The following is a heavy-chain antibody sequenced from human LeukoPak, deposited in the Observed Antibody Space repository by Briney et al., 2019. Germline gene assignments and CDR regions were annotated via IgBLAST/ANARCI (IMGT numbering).Heavy chain of an antibody. Sequence: PSETLSLTCTLSGGSLATTIYYWGWIRQPPRKGLEWIGSIYYTGTTYYNPSLKSPVTISVDTSKNQFSLKVNSVTAADTAVYYCARHGPAGDQQLTPHWYFDLWGRGTLVTVSS. V-gene: IGHV4-39*01. CDR2: IYYTGTT. CDR3: ARHGPAGDQQLTPHWYFDL. CDR1: GGSLATTIYY. D-gene: IGHD2-2*01. J-gene: IGHJ2*01.